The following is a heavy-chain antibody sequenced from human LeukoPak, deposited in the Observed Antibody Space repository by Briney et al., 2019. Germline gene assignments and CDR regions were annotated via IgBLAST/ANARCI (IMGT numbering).Heavy chain of an antibody. CDR1: GFTFSSYE. Sequence: PGGSLRLSCAASGFTFSSYEMNWVRQAPGKGLEWVAYISNGGNSIYYADSVQGRFTISRDNAKNSLYLQMNSLRAEDTAIYYCARDSGYGDYLDYWGQGTLVTVSS. CDR3: ARDSGYGDYLDY. J-gene: IGHJ4*02. CDR2: ISNGGNSI. D-gene: IGHD5-12*01. V-gene: IGHV3-48*03.